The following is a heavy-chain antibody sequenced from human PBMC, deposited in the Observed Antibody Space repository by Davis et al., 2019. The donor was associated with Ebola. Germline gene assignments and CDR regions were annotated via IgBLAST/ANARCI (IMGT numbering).Heavy chain of an antibody. CDR1: GYSFTNYW. J-gene: IGHJ6*02. Sequence: GGSLRLSCKASGYSFTNYWIGWVRQMPGKGLEWMGIIYPGDSDTRYSPSFQGQVTISADKSISTAYLQWSSLKASDTAMYYCARGIPYGDYGMDVWGQGTTVTVSS. CDR2: IYPGDSDT. CDR3: ARGIPYGDYGMDV. V-gene: IGHV5-51*01. D-gene: IGHD4-17*01.